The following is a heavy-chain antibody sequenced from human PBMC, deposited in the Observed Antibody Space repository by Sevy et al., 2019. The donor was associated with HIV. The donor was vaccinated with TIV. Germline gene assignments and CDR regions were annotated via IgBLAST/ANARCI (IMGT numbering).Heavy chain of an antibody. CDR1: GFTFGDYA. Sequence: GGSLRLSCAGSGFTFGDYAMHWVRQVPGKGLEWVSGFSCNSGALDHADSVRGRFTISRDNAKSSLYLQMNSLRLEDTALYYCARAQGYCVVERCYGGSVNAFDFWGQGTMVTVSS. CDR2: FSCNSGAL. J-gene: IGHJ3*01. V-gene: IGHV3-9*01. CDR3: ARAQGYCVVERCYGGSVNAFDF. D-gene: IGHD2-15*01.